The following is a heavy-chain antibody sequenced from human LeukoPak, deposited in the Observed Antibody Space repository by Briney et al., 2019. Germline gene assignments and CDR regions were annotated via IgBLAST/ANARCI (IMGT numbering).Heavy chain of an antibody. V-gene: IGHV3-30*18. J-gene: IGHJ4*02. CDR3: AKEGTVRDFDY. CDR2: ISYDESNK. D-gene: IGHD1-1*01. Sequence: GRSLRLSCAASGFTFSSYGMHWVRQAPGKGLEWVAIISYDESNKYYADSVKGRFTISRDNSKNTLYLQMNSLRAEDTAVHYCAKEGTVRDFDYWGQGSLVTVSS. CDR1: GFTFSSYG.